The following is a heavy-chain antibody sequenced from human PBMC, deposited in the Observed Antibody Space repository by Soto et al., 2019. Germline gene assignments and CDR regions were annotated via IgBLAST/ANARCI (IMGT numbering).Heavy chain of an antibody. CDR1: GGSLSGYY. CDR2: VKDGGHT. D-gene: IGHD5-12*01. Sequence: QVPLQQWGAGLSKPSETLSLNCAVTGGSLSGYYWSWIRQPPGKGLEWIGEVKDGGHTNYSPSLRGRVTISSDTSNNQFSLRLNSVTAADTGVYYCARGQEGVVATHWDQGSLVTVSS. V-gene: IGHV4-34*01. CDR3: ARGQEGVVATH. J-gene: IGHJ4*02.